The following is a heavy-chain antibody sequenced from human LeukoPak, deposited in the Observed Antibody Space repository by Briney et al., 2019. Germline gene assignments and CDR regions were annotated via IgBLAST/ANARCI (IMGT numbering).Heavy chain of an antibody. CDR2: INPNSGGT. CDR3: AREEVLTMVRGVIIKAFDY. Sequence: ASVKVACKASGYTFTGYYMHWVRQAPGQGLEWMGWINPNSGGTNYAQKFQGRVTMTRDTSISTAYMELSRLRSDDTAVYYCAREEVLTMVRGVIIKAFDYWGQGTLVTVSS. CDR1: GYTFTGYY. D-gene: IGHD3-10*01. J-gene: IGHJ4*02. V-gene: IGHV1-2*02.